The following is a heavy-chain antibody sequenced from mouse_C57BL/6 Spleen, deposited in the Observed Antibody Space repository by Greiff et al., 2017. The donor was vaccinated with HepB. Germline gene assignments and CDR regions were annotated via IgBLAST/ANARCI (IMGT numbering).Heavy chain of an antibody. V-gene: IGHV3-6*01. CDR2: ISYDGSN. CDR3: ARDALGLAMDY. D-gene: IGHD3-3*01. J-gene: IGHJ4*01. CDR1: GYSITSGYY. Sequence: EVKLMESGPGLVKPSQSLSLTCSVTGYSITSGYYWNWIRQFPGNKLEWMGYISYDGSNNYNPSLKNRISITRDTSKNQFFLKLNSVTTEDTATYYCARDALGLAMDYWGQGTSVTVSS.